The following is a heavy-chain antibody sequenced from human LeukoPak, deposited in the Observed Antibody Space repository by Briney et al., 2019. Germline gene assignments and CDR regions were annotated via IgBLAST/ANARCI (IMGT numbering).Heavy chain of an antibody. CDR2: ISGSGGST. Sequence: GGSLRLSCAASGFTFSSCGMSWVRQAPGKGLEWVSAISGSGGSTYYADSVKGRFTISRDNSKNTLYLQMNSLRAEDTAVYYCAKLSTYYYDSSGYSQPQFDYWGQGTLVTVSS. V-gene: IGHV3-23*01. CDR3: AKLSTYYYDSSGYSQPQFDY. J-gene: IGHJ4*02. CDR1: GFTFSSCG. D-gene: IGHD3-22*01.